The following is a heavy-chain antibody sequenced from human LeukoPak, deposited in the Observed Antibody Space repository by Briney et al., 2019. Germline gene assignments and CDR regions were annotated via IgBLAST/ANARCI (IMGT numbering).Heavy chain of an antibody. D-gene: IGHD3-10*01. CDR3: TRDITLTRGGRSDY. CDR1: GFTFSSYW. J-gene: IGHJ4*02. V-gene: IGHV3-74*01. CDR2: INSDGKTT. Sequence: GSLRLSCAASGFTFSSYWMYWVRQAPGKGLVWVSRINSDGKTTNYADSVKGRFTISRDNAKNTLYLQMNSLRAEDTAVYYCTRDITLTRGGRSDYWDQGTLVTVSA.